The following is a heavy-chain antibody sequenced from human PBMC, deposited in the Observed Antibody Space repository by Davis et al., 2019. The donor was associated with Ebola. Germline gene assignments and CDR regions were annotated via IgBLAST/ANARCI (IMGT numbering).Heavy chain of an antibody. CDR3: AGRYCSSTSCYTPVDY. V-gene: IGHV4-34*01. J-gene: IGHJ4*02. CDR1: GGSFSGYY. D-gene: IGHD2-2*02. CDR2: INHSGTT. Sequence: PSETLSLTCAVYGGSFSGYYWNWIRQPPGKGLECIGEINHSGTTNYNPSLKSRVTISVDTSKNQFSLKLSSVTAADTAVYYCAGRYCSSTSCYTPVDYWGQGTLVTVSS.